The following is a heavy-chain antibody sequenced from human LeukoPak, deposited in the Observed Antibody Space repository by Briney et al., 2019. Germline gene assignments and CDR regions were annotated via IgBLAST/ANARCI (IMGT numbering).Heavy chain of an antibody. D-gene: IGHD3-22*01. CDR2: IYCSAST. J-gene: IGHJ4*02. CDR1: GGSISGYY. Sequence: PSETLSLTCTVSGGSISGYYWSWIRQPPGKGLEWVGYIYCSASTNYNPSLRSRVTISVDTSKNQFSLRLSSVTAADTAVYYCARDRSDGSGYYGYYFDYWGQGTLVSVSS. V-gene: IGHV4-59*01. CDR3: ARDRSDGSGYYGYYFDY.